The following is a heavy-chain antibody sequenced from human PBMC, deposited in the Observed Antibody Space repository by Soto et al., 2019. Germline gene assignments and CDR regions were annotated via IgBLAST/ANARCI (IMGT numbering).Heavy chain of an antibody. Sequence: TLSLTYSVSGGYVISADYYWSWKRQPPGEGLEWIGHIYYSGSTYYTPSLRGRVSISVDTSKNQFSLNLNSVTAADTAVYYCVRDRGSSWMYKWFDPWGQGTQVTVSS. V-gene: IGHV4-30-4*01. CDR3: VRDRGSSWMYKWFDP. CDR1: GGYVISADYY. CDR2: IYYSGST. D-gene: IGHD2-2*01. J-gene: IGHJ5*02.